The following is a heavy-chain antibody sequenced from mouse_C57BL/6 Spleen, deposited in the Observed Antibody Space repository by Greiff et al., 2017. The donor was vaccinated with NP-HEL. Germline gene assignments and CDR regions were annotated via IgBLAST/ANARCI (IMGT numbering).Heavy chain of an antibody. J-gene: IGHJ3*01. D-gene: IGHD2-2*01. V-gene: IGHV1-55*01. CDR1: GYTFPSYW. CDR2: IYPGSGST. CDR3: ARGNGYPPWFAY. Sequence: QVQLQQPGAELVKPGDSVKMSCKASGYTFPSYWITWVKQRPGHGLEWIGDIYPGSGSTNYNEKFKSKATLTVDTSSSTAYMQLSSLTSEDSAVYYCARGNGYPPWFAYWGQGTLVTVSA.